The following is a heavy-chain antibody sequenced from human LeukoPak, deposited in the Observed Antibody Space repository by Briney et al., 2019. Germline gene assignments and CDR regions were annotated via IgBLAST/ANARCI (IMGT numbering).Heavy chain of an antibody. CDR1: GXTFSSYW. J-gene: IGHJ4*02. CDR3: ARDRSSSSLDY. Sequence: GGSXRLSCXXSGXTFSSYWMXWVRQAPGKGLEWVANIKQDGSEKYYVDSVKGRFTISRDNAKNSLYLQMNSLRAEDTAVYYCARDRSSSSLDYWGQGTLVTVSS. CDR2: IKQDGSEK. D-gene: IGHD6-6*01. V-gene: IGHV3-7*01.